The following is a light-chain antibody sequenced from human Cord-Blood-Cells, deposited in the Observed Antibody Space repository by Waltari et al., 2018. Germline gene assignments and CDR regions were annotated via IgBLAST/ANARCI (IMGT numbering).Light chain of an antibody. V-gene: IGKV4-1*01. CDR1: QSVLYSSNNMNY. CDR2: WAS. J-gene: IGKJ2*01. CDR3: QQYYSTVYT. Sequence: IMMTKSPDILAASLSARAPINCKSSQSVLYSSNNMNYLAWYQQKPVQPPKLLFYWASTRESGVADRFSGGGSVTDFTLTISSLQAEGVAVYYCQQYYSTVYTLGQVTKLEIK.